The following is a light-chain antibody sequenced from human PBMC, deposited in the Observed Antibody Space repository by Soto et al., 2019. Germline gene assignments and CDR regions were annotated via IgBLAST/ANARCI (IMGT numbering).Light chain of an antibody. CDR3: QQSYSTPVT. CDR1: QSISRD. CDR2: AAT. Sequence: DIQMTQSPSSLSASVGDRVTITCRASQSISRDLNWYQQKPGRAPKVLIYAATNLQSGVPSRFSGSGSGTDFTLTISSLQPEDFATYYCQQSYSTPVTFGGGTKVEIK. V-gene: IGKV1-39*01. J-gene: IGKJ4*01.